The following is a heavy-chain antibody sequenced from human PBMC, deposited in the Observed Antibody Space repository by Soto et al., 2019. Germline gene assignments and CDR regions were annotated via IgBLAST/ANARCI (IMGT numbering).Heavy chain of an antibody. CDR3: AKDTPTGPYCSGSYEESDFDI. CDR2: ISWNSGSI. V-gene: IGHV3-9*01. D-gene: IGHD3-10*01. J-gene: IGHJ3*02. Sequence: EVQLVESGGGLVQPGRSLRLSCAGSVFTFDDYAMHWVRQAPGKGLEWVSGISWNSGSIGYADSVKGRFTISRDNAKNSLYLQMNSLRAEDTALYYCAKDTPTGPYCSGSYEESDFDIWGQGTMVTVSS. CDR1: VFTFDDYA.